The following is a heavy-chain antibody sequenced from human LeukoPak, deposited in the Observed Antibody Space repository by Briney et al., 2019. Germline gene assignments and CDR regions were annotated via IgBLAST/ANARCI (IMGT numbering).Heavy chain of an antibody. CDR2: IKSKTDGGTT. CDR3: TTEDIVATIADY. Sequence: GGSLRLSCAASGFTFSNYGIHWVRQAPGKGLEWVGRIKSKTDGGTTDYAAPVKGRFTISRDDSKNTLYLQMNSLKTEDTAVYYCTTEDIVATIADYWGQGTLVTVSS. D-gene: IGHD5-12*01. J-gene: IGHJ4*02. V-gene: IGHV3-15*01. CDR1: GFTFSNYG.